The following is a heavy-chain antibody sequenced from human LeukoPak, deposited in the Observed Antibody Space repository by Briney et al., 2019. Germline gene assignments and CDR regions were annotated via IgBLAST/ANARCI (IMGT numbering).Heavy chain of an antibody. CDR1: GGSVSSGDYC. J-gene: IGHJ4*01. Sequence: SETLSLTCTVSGGSVSSGDYCWTWIRPHPAKGLEWLGYIYNGWRTYHRPSLTGRLAISADTSKNQFYLSLPSVTAADTAVYYCARGSYNGGCRYEGTDYWGQGILVTVSS. D-gene: IGHD3-16*02. CDR2: IYNGWRT. V-gene: IGHV4-31*03. CDR3: ARGSYNGGCRYEGTDY.